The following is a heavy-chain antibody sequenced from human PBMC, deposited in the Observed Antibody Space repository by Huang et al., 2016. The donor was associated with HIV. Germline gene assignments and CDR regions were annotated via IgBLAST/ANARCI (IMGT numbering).Heavy chain of an antibody. J-gene: IGHJ4*02. CDR1: GGSFSGYY. CDR3: ARGPAPDY. CDR2: INHSGST. V-gene: IGHV4-34*02. D-gene: IGHD6-25*01. Sequence: QVQLQQWGAGLLKPSVTLSLTCAVYGGSFSGYYWTWIRQPPGKGLEWMGGINHSGSTNYKASLKSRVRISVDTSKKQFSLKLKSVTAADTAVYYCARGPAPDYWGQGTLVTVSS.